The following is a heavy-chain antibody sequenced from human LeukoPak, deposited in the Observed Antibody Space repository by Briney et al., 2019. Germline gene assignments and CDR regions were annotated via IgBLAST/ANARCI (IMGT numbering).Heavy chain of an antibody. D-gene: IGHD3-3*01. CDR2: MSYDGSQK. J-gene: IGHJ4*02. V-gene: IGHV3-30*18. CDR1: GFTFHTHG. CDR3: AKDGAIFGVVITTYYFDY. Sequence: GGSLRLSCVASGFTFHTHGMNWVRQAPGKGLEWVAVMSYDGSQKYYGDSVKGRFTIYRDNSKNTLYLQMNSLIGEDTAVYYCAKDGAIFGVVITTYYFDYWGQGTLVTVSS.